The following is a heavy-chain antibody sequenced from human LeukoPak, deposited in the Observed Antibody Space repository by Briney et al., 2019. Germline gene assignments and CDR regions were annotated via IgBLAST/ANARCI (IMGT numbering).Heavy chain of an antibody. J-gene: IGHJ6*02. D-gene: IGHD3-10*01. Sequence: PGGSLRLSCAASGFIFSDYYMSWIRQAPGKGLEWVSGISWNSGSIGYADSVKGRFTISRDNAKNSLYLQMNSLRAEDTALYYCAKDIRYYYGSGSYYYYYGMDVWGQGTTVTVSS. V-gene: IGHV3-9*01. CDR1: GFIFSDYY. CDR3: AKDIRYYYGSGSYYYYYGMDV. CDR2: ISWNSGSI.